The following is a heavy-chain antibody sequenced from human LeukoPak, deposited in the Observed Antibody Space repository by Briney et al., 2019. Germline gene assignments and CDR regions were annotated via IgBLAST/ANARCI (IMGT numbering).Heavy chain of an antibody. D-gene: IGHD6-13*01. Sequence: SETLSLTCTVSGGSISSYYWSWMRQPPGKGREWIGYIYYSGTTNYNPSLKSRVTISVDTSKNQFSLKLSSVTAADTAVYYCARGVYIAAAQYGYWGQGTLVTVSS. CDR1: GGSISSYY. CDR2: IYYSGTT. CDR3: ARGVYIAAAQYGY. J-gene: IGHJ4*02. V-gene: IGHV4-59*01.